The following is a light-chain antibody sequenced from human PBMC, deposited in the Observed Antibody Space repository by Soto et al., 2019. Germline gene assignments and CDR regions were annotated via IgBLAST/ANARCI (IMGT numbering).Light chain of an antibody. V-gene: IGKV1-39*01. J-gene: IGKJ2*01. Sequence: DIQMTQSPSSLSASVGDTVTITCRASQSITGFLHWYQQKPGQAPKLLVYAASTLRSGVPSQFSASGSGTDFTLTITGLQPEDFATYYCHQAYTTPHTFGQGTQVQIK. CDR3: HQAYTTPHT. CDR2: AAS. CDR1: QSITGF.